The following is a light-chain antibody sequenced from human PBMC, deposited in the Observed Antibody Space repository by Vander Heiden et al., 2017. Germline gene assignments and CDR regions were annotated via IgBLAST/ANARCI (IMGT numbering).Light chain of an antibody. Sequence: VLTQPPSASGTPRQRLTISFSGSTSNVGTNTVNRYKHLPGTAPKLLIFGNDQRPSGVPDRFSCSKSGTSATLVISGSHSDDEADYYCAAWDERLNEPHYVFGTGTKVTVL. J-gene: IGLJ1*01. V-gene: IGLV1-44*01. CDR1: TSNVGTNT. CDR2: GND. CDR3: AAWDERLNEPHYV.